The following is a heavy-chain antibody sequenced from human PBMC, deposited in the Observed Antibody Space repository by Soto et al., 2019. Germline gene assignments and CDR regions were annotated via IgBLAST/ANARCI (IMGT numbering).Heavy chain of an antibody. Sequence: GASGKVSCKASGCTFNTLGISWVRQAPGQGLDWMGWISAYNGNTNYAQKVQARVTLTTDTSTSTASMHLKSLTPDHTAVYQCARDIGSAWHRLPFDYWGQGTLVTVSS. V-gene: IGHV1-18*01. J-gene: IGHJ4*02. CDR3: ARDIGSAWHRLPFDY. CDR1: GCTFNTLG. D-gene: IGHD6-19*01. CDR2: ISAYNGNT.